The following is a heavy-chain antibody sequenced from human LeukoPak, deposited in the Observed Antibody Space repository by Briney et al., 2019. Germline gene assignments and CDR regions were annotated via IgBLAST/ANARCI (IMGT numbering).Heavy chain of an antibody. CDR1: GFTFGKYW. CDR3: TAGDNSGWTGIDH. V-gene: IGHV3-7*01. D-gene: IGHD6-19*01. CDR2: IKLDGSEK. Sequence: GSLRLSCVASGFTFGKYWMSWVRQAPGKGLEWVANIKLDGSEKNYVDSVKGRFTISRDNAKNSLYLQMNSLRDEDTAVYYCTAGDNSGWTGIDHWGQGTLVTVSS. J-gene: IGHJ4*02.